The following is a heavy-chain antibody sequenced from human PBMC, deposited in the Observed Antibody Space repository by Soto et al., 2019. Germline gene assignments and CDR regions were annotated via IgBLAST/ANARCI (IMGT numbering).Heavy chain of an antibody. D-gene: IGHD6-6*01. Sequence: PSETLSLTCTVSGGSISSYYWSWIRQPPGKGLEWIGYIYYSGSTNYNPSLKSRVTMSVDTSKNQFSLKLSSVTAADTAVYYCARTLLSIAARRFRFDPWGQGTLVTVSS. CDR3: ARTLLSIAARRFRFDP. J-gene: IGHJ5*02. V-gene: IGHV4-59*08. CDR1: GGSISSYY. CDR2: IYYSGST.